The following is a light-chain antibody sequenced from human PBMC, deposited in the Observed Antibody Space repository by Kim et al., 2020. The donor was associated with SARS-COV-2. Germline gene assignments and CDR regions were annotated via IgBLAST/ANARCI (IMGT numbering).Light chain of an antibody. J-gene: IGLJ2*01. CDR1: SLRSYD. CDR3: NSRDSNDNVV. Sequence: ALGKTVRITCQGDSLRSYDATWFQQKPGQAPILVIYGKNNRPSGIPDRFSGSSSGNTASLTITATQAGDEADYYCNSRDSNDNVVFGGGTQLTVL. V-gene: IGLV3-19*01. CDR2: GKN.